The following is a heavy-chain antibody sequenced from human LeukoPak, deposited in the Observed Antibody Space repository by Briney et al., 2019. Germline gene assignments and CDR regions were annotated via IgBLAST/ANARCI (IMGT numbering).Heavy chain of an antibody. D-gene: IGHD6-19*01. V-gene: IGHV3-7*03. CDR1: GFNFRDHW. J-gene: IGHJ4*02. CDR3: VKNDGWFHLAQ. Sequence: GGSLRLSCAVSGFNFRDHWMDWVRQAPGKGLEWVGHIKNDGSETYYLDSLKGRFSISRDNTNDALYLQMNSLRVEDTAVYYCVKNDGWFHLAQWGQGTLVTVSS. CDR2: IKNDGSET.